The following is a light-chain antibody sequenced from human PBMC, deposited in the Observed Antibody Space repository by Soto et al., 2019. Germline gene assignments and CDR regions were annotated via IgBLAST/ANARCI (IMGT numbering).Light chain of an antibody. J-gene: IGLJ2*01. V-gene: IGLV2-14*01. CDR1: SSDVGGYNY. Sequence: QSVLTQPASVSGSPGQSITISCTGTSSDVGGYNYVSWYQQHPGKAPKVMIYDVSNRPSGVSNRFSGSKSGNTASLTISGLQAEDEADYYCSSYTSSSTSVVFGGGTKLTVL. CDR3: SSYTSSSTSVV. CDR2: DVS.